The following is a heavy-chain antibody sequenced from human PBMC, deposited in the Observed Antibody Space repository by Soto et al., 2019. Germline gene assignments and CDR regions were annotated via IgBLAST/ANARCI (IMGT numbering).Heavy chain of an antibody. V-gene: IGHV3-7*01. CDR1: GFTFSSYW. Sequence: EVQLVESGGGLVQPGGSLRLSCAASGFTFSSYWMCWVRQAPGNGLEWVANIKQDGSEKYYVDSVKGRFTISRDNAKNSLYLQMNSLRAEDTAVYYCARDPNIVLVPAALRSYYYYYGMDVWGQGTTVTVSS. J-gene: IGHJ6*02. CDR2: IKQDGSEK. CDR3: ARDPNIVLVPAALRSYYYYYGMDV. D-gene: IGHD2-2*01.